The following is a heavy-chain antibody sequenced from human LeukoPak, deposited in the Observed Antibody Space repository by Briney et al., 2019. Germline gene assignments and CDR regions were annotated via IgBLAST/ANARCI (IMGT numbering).Heavy chain of an antibody. J-gene: IGHJ5*02. CDR2: ISYDGSNK. Sequence: GGSLRLSCAASGFTFSSYAMHWVRQAPGKGLEWVAVISYDGSNKYYADSVKGRFTISRDSSKNTLYLQMNSLRAEDTAVYYCAKDYEPLVGVHRWGDWFDPWGQGTLVTVSS. V-gene: IGHV3-30*04. CDR1: GFTFSSYA. D-gene: IGHD1-26*01. CDR3: AKDYEPLVGVHRWGDWFDP.